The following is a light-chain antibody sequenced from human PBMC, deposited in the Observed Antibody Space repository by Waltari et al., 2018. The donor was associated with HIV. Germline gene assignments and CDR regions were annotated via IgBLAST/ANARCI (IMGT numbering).Light chain of an antibody. CDR3: AAWDDSLGGQVL. J-gene: IGLJ2*01. CDR2: RNN. Sequence: QSVLTQPPSASGTPGQRVTISCSGSSSNIGSTSVYWYQQLPGMAPKLLIYRNNLRPSGGPDRFSGSKSGTSASLAISGLRPEDEADYYCAAWDDSLGGQVLFGGGTKLTVL. CDR1: SSNIGSTS. V-gene: IGLV1-47*01.